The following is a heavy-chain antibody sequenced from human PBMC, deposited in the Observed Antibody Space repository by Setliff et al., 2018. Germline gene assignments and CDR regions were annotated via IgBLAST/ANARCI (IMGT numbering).Heavy chain of an antibody. V-gene: IGHV1-18*01. CDR1: GYTFNVYG. CDR2: IASATGKT. CDR3: SRLVRFCTKTACQRLSGGEF. Sequence: ASVKVSCKTPGYTFNVYGITWVRQVPGRGLEWMGWIASATGKTYSAEKFQDRVTLTTDTSTSTAYLELRSLGSDDTAVYYCSRLVRFCTKTACQRLSGGEFWGQGTLVTVSS. J-gene: IGHJ4*02. D-gene: IGHD2-8*01.